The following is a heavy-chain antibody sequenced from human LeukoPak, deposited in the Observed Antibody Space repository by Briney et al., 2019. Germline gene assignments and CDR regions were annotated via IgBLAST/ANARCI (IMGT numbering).Heavy chain of an antibody. Sequence: SETLSLTCTVSGGSISSYYWSWIRQPAGKGLEWIGRIYTSESTNYNPSLKSRVTMSVDTSKNQFSLKLSSVTAADTAVYYCARDMSSGWYYHYYYGMDVWGQGTTVTVSS. CDR3: ARDMSSGWYYHYYYGMDV. CDR1: GGSISSYY. V-gene: IGHV4-4*07. CDR2: IYTSEST. D-gene: IGHD6-19*01. J-gene: IGHJ6*02.